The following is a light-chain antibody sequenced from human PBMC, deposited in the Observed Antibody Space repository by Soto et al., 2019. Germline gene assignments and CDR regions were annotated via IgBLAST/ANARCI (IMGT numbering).Light chain of an antibody. CDR1: QSVTSH. CDR3: QQYNTWPWT. CDR2: HTS. J-gene: IGKJ1*01. V-gene: IGKV3-15*01. Sequence: ETMLTQSPATLSVSPGERASFSCRASQSVTSHLDWYQQKPGQAPRLLIYHTSTRAAGVPTRFSGSGSGTEFTLTINGPQSEDFGVYYCQQYNTWPWTFGQGTKVEIK.